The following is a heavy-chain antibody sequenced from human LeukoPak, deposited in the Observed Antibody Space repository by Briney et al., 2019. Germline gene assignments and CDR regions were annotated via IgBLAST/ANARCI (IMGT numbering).Heavy chain of an antibody. J-gene: IGHJ4*02. CDR1: GYTFINYG. D-gene: IGHD2-2*01. Sequence: GASVNVSCKASGYTFINYGITWVRQAPGQGLEWMGKINPSGGRTVYAQKFQGRVTVTRDTSTSTVYMDLSSLRSEDAAVYYCSSGYDTHPAWGQGTLVTVSS. V-gene: IGHV1-46*03. CDR2: INPSGGRT. CDR3: SSGYDTHPA.